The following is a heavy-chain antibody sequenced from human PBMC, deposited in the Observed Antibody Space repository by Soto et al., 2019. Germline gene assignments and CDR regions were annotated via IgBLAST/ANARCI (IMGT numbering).Heavy chain of an antibody. CDR2: IWYDGSNK. CDR1: GFTFRSYG. CDR3: AREGLRFLEWLLDRDAFDI. V-gene: IGHV3-33*01. J-gene: IGHJ3*02. D-gene: IGHD3-3*01. Sequence: PGRSLRLSWAASGFTFRSYGMRRVSKAPGKGREWVAVIWYDGSNKYYADSVKGRFTISRDNAKNSLYLQMTSLRAEDTAVYYCAREGLRFLEWLLDRDAFDIWGQGTMVTVSS.